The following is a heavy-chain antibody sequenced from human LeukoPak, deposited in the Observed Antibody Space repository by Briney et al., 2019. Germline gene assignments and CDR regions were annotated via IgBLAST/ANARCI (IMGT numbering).Heavy chain of an antibody. V-gene: IGHV6-1*01. CDR2: TYYRSRWYN. CDR3: ARYADGTLDY. J-gene: IGHJ4*02. D-gene: IGHD6-13*01. Sequence: SQTLSLTCAISGDSVSSNSAAWNWIRQSPTRGLEWLGRTYYRSRWYNDYAVSVKSRITVNPDTSKNQFSLHLNSVTPDDTAVYYCARYADGTLDYWGQGTLVTVSS. CDR1: GDSVSSNSAA.